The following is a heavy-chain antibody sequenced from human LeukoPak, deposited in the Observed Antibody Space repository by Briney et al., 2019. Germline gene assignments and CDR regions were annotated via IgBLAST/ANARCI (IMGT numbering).Heavy chain of an antibody. CDR1: GGTFSSYA. Sequence: SVKVSCKASGGTFSSYAISWVRQAPGQGLEWMGRIIPILGIANYAQKFQGRVTITADKSTSTAYMELSSLRSEDTAVYYCARDCSSTSCFYSYYYYMDVWGKGTTVTVSS. CDR3: ARDCSSTSCFYSYYYYMDV. J-gene: IGHJ6*03. D-gene: IGHD2-2*01. V-gene: IGHV1-69*04. CDR2: IIPILGIA.